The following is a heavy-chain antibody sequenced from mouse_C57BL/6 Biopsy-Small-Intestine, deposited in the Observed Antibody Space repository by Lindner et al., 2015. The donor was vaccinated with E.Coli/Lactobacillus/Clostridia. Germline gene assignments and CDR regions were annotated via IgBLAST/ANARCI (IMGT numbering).Heavy chain of an antibody. CDR1: GYTFTNYW. Sequence: VQLQESGAELAKPGASVKLSCKASGYTFTNYWMHWVTQRPGQGLEWIGYINPSSAYTKCNQKFKDKATLTADISSSTAYMQLSSLTYEDSAVYYCTREGGAWFAYWGQGTLVTVSA. V-gene: IGHV1-7*01. CDR2: INPSSAYT. CDR3: TREGGAWFAY. J-gene: IGHJ3*01.